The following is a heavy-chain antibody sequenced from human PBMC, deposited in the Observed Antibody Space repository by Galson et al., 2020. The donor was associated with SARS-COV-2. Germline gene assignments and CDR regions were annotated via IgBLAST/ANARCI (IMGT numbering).Heavy chain of an antibody. D-gene: IGHD2-21*01. CDR1: GFTFSSYS. V-gene: IGHV3-48*04. J-gene: IGHJ2*01. Sequence: GGSLRLSCAASGFTFSSYSMNWVRQAPGKGLEWVSYISSSSRNIYYADSVKGRFTISRDNAKKSLNLQMNSLRVEDTALYYCARDMDIIFCGGDCSLHWFFDFWGRGTLVTVSS. CDR2: ISSSSRNI. CDR3: ARDMDIIFCGGDCSLHWFFDF.